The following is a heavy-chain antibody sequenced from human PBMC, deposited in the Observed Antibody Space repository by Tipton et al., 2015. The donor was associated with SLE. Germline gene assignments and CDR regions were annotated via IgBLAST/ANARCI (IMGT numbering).Heavy chain of an antibody. V-gene: IGHV4-38-2*01. CDR2: IYRSGTA. CDR1: SYSIYNGFY. CDR3: ARFGRSAAMDWFDR. Sequence: TLSLTCSVSSYSIYNGFYWGWIRQSPGKGLEWIGSIYRSGTAYYNPSLTSRVTISDDTSKNQFSLTLSSVTAADTAIYYCARFGRSAAMDWFDRWGQVTLFTVSS. D-gene: IGHD2-2*01. J-gene: IGHJ5*02.